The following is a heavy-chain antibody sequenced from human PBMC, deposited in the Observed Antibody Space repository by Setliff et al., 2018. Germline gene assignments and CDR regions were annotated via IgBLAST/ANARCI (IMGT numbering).Heavy chain of an antibody. CDR2: ISGSGGST. CDR1: GFTFSSYA. V-gene: IGHV3-23*01. J-gene: IGHJ6*03. CDR3: AREKMATNYYYYYMDV. D-gene: IGHD5-12*01. Sequence: GESLKISCAASGFTFSSYAMSWVRQAPGKGLEWVSAISGSGGSTYYADSVKGRFTISRDNSKNTLYLQMNSLRAEDTAVYYCAREKMATNYYYYYMDVWGKGTTVTVS.